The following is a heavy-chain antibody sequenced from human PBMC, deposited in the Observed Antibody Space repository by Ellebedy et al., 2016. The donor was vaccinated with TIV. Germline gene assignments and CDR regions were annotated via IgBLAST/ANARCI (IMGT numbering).Heavy chain of an antibody. CDR2: ISSTSTYI. V-gene: IGHV3-21*06. CDR1: GFMLSSYS. Sequence: GGSLRLSCAASGFMLSSYSVNWVRQAPGKGLEWVSSISSTSTYIYYGDSVKGRFTISRDNAKNLLFLQMNSLRAEDTAVYYCASLVRVGASFDGFDIWGQGTMVTVSS. J-gene: IGHJ3*02. D-gene: IGHD1-26*01. CDR3: ASLVRVGASFDGFDI.